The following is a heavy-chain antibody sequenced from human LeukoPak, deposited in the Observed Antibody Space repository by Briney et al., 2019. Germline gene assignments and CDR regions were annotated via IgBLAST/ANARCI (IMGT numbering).Heavy chain of an antibody. CDR2: ISGSSDNT. CDR1: GFSFNNYA. CDR3: ARDLVGRGYSYGYPY. D-gene: IGHD5-18*01. Sequence: PGGSLRLSCAASGFSFNNYAMSWVRQAPGKGLEWVSTISGSSDNTYYADSVKGRFTISRDNSKNTLYLQMNSLRAEDTAVYYCARDLVGRGYSYGYPYWGQGTLVTVSS. V-gene: IGHV3-23*01. J-gene: IGHJ4*02.